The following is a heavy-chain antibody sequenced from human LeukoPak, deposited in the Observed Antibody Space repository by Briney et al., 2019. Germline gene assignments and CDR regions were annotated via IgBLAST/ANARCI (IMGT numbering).Heavy chain of an antibody. D-gene: IGHD2-2*02. CDR2: ISGSAGST. J-gene: IGHJ4*02. Sequence: GGSLRLSCVTSGFTFSSYAMGWVRQAPGKGLERVSGISGSAGSTYYADSVKGLFTISRDNSKNTLYLQMSSLRAEDTAVYYCSRGRYCSSTSCYIDYWGQGTLVTVSS. V-gene: IGHV3-23*01. CDR3: SRGRYCSSTSCYIDY. CDR1: GFTFSSYA.